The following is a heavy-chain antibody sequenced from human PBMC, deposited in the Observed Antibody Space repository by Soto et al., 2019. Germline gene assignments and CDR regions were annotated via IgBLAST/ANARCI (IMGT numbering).Heavy chain of an antibody. J-gene: IGHJ5*02. CDR1: GGPFSGVY. D-gene: IGHD2-21*01. CDR3: ARDAFCGSGTCRVGHWFDP. Sequence: PSETLSLTCAVSGGPFSGVYWSWIRQPPGKGLEWIGGVNHRGSANYNPSLESRVTMSVDSSKNQFSLKLTSVTAADSAVYYCARDAFCGSGTCRVGHWFDPWVQGTLVTVS. CDR2: VNHRGSA. V-gene: IGHV4-34*01.